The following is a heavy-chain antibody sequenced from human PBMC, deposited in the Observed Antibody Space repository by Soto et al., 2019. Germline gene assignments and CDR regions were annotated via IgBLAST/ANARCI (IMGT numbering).Heavy chain of an antibody. V-gene: IGHV1-8*01. CDR3: ARNKRETGDSDY. CDR2: MSPDSGET. J-gene: IGHJ4*02. CDR1: GYTFTTFD. D-gene: IGHD7-27*01. Sequence: QVQLVQSGAEVKKPGASVKVSCKASGYTFTTFDINWMRQAPGQGLEWLGWMSPDSGETGYAQKFQGRVTMTRTTSISTAYMELSSLTSEDTALYYCARNKRETGDSDYWGQGSLVTVSS.